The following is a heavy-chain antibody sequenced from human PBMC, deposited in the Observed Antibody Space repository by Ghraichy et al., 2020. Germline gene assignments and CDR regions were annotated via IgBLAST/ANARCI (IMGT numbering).Heavy chain of an antibody. Sequence: GGSLRLSCAASGFTFSDYEMNWVRQAPGKGLEWVSYISSSGSSIYYADSVKGRFTISRDNAKNSLYLQMNSLRAEDTSVYYCATGGRSTSAGYWGQGTLVTVSS. CDR1: GFTFSDYE. D-gene: IGHD1-14*01. CDR2: ISSSGSSI. CDR3: ATGGRSTSAGY. J-gene: IGHJ4*02. V-gene: IGHV3-48*03.